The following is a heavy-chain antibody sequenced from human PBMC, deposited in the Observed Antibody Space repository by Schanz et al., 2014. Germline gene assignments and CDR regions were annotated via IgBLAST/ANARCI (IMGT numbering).Heavy chain of an antibody. CDR2: IGNGGVTI. J-gene: IGHJ4*02. V-gene: IGHV3-11*04. CDR3: ARGGPAYYFDD. Sequence: QVQLVDSGGGLVKPGGSLRLSCTASGFPFSDYFMAWIRQPPGRGLEWVSYIGNGGVTIYYADSVKGRFTISRDNSKNTLYLQMNSLRADDTAVYYCARGGPAYYFDDWGQGTLXTVSS. CDR1: GFPFSDYF.